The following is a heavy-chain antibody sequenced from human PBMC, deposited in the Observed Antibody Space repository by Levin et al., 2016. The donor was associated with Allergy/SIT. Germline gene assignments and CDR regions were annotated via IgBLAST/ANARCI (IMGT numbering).Heavy chain of an antibody. D-gene: IGHD5-12*01. V-gene: IGHV4-39*01. J-gene: IGHJ4*02. CDR1: GGSISSNNW. Sequence: SETLSLTCAVSGGSISSNNWWSWVRQSPGKGLEWIGSIYYSGSTYYNPSLKSRVTISVDTSKNQFSLKLSSVTAADTAVYYCARTVVAIITLGYFDYWGQGTPVTVSS. CDR2: IYYSGST. CDR3: ARTVVAIITLGYFDY.